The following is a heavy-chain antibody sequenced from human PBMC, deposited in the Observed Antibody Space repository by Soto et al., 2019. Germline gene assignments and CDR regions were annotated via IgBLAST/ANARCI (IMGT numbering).Heavy chain of an antibody. J-gene: IGHJ4*02. CDR3: ARAPIDFWSGRHDY. Sequence: QVQLVQSGAEVKKPGASVKVSCKASGYTFTSYGISWVRQAHGQGLEWMGWISAYNGNTNYEQKLQGRVTMTTDTSTSTAYMELRRLRSDDTAVYYCARAPIDFWSGRHDYWGQGTLVTVSS. D-gene: IGHD3-3*01. V-gene: IGHV1-18*01. CDR1: GYTFTSYG. CDR2: ISAYNGNT.